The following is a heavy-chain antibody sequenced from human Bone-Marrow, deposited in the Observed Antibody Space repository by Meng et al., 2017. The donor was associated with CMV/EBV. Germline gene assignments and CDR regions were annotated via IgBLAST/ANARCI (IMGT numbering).Heavy chain of an antibody. CDR1: GFTFSSYA. Sequence: GESLKISCAASGFTFSSYAMSWVRQAPGKGLEWVSAISGSGGSTYYADSVKGRFTISRDNSKNTLYLQMNSLRAEDTAVYYCASSGFLRYFDWFADYCGQGTLVTVSS. V-gene: IGHV3-23*01. CDR3: ASSGFLRYFDWFADY. D-gene: IGHD3-9*01. CDR2: ISGSGGST. J-gene: IGHJ4*02.